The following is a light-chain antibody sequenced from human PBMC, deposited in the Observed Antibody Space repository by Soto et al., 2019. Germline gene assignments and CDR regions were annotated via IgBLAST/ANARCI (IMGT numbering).Light chain of an antibody. CDR3: CLSPGSLTWL. V-gene: IGLV2-11*01. Sequence: QSALTQPRSVSGSPGQSVTISCTATGSDVGDSSHVSWYQLHPGKAPKLMIYEVNNRPSGVPARFSCSKSGSTASLTLSGLQAEDEAEYYCCLSPGSLTWLFGGGTKVTVL. J-gene: IGLJ3*02. CDR1: GSDVGDSSH. CDR2: EVN.